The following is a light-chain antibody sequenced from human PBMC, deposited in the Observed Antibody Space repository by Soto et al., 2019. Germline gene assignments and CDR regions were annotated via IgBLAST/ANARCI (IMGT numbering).Light chain of an antibody. CDR3: QHYNSYSEA. Sequence: DIQMTQSPSTLSGSVGDRVTIDCRSSQTISSWLAWYQQKPGKAPKLLIYKASTLKSGVPSRFSGSGSGTEFTLTIRSLQPDDFATYYCQHYNSYSEAFGQGSKVDIK. CDR1: QTISSW. J-gene: IGKJ1*01. V-gene: IGKV1-5*03. CDR2: KAS.